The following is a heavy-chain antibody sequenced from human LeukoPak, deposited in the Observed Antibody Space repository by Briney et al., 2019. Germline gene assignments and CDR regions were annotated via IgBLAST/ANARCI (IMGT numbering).Heavy chain of an antibody. D-gene: IGHD2-8*02. CDR1: GGSINNFY. J-gene: IGHJ4*01. V-gene: IGHV4-59*08. CDR3: ARHDEECPGEYCFLLSFDY. CDR2: VHSSGRT. Sequence: SETLSLTCTVSGGSINNFYWSWIRQSPGKGLEWIGYVHSSGRTDYNPSLRSRVSMSADTSKSQLSLRLTSVTAADTAVYFCARHDEECPGEYCFLLSFDYWGPGSLVTVSS.